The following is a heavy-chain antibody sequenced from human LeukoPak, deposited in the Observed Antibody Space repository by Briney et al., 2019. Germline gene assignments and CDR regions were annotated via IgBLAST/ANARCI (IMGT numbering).Heavy chain of an antibody. CDR1: GDTFSSYY. CDR2: INPSGGSI. V-gene: IGHV1-46*01. D-gene: IGHD3-22*01. J-gene: IGHJ3*01. Sequence: ASVKVSCKASGDTFSSYYMHWVRQAPGQGLEWMGIINPSGGSITYARMFQGRVTMTGDMSTGTVYMELSSLRSEDTSVYYCGRGRHYYESSDYYYEGDAFDVWGQGTMVTVSS. CDR3: GRGRHYYESSDYYYEGDAFDV.